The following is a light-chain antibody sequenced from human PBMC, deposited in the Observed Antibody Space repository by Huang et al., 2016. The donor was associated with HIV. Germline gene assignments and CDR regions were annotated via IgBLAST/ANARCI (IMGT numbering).Light chain of an antibody. CDR2: GAS. CDR3: QQYNDWPFT. CDR1: QSVNSN. J-gene: IGKJ4*01. Sequence: EIVMTQSPAILSVSPGERATLSCRASQSVNSNLAWYQQKPGQAPRLLIYGASTRATGIPARFNGSGSGTEFTLTISSLQSEDFAVYYCQQYNDWPFTFGGGTKVEIK. V-gene: IGKV3-15*01.